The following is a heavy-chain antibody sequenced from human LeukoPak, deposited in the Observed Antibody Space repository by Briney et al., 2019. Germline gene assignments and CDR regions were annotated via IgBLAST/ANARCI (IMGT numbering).Heavy chain of an antibody. CDR1: GGSISSHY. CDR2: IYYSGST. D-gene: IGHD2-8*01. V-gene: IGHV4-59*11. J-gene: IGHJ6*03. Sequence: SGTLSLTCTVSGGSISSHYWSWLRQPPGKGLEWVGYIYYSGSTNYNPSLKNGVSISVDTSKNPFSLKLSSVTAADTAVYYCARGRYCTNGVCYAKNGSLRSPPYYYYYYLDVWGKGTTVTVSS. CDR3: ARGRYCTNGVCYAKNGSLRSPPYYYYYYLDV.